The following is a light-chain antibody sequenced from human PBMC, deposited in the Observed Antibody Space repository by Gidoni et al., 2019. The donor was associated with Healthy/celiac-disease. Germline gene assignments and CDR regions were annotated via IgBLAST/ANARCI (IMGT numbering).Light chain of an antibody. CDR2: GES. Sequence: VLTQSPGTLSLSPGERATLSCRASQSVRSSDLAWDQQKPGQDPRLLIYGESSRATGIPDRFSGSGSGTDFTLTISRLEPEDFAVYYCQQYGSSPWTFGQGTKVEIK. J-gene: IGKJ1*01. CDR1: QSVRSSD. V-gene: IGKV3-20*01. CDR3: QQYGSSPWT.